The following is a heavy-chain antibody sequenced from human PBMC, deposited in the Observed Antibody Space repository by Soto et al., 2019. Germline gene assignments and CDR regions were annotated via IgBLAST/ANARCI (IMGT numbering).Heavy chain of an antibody. CDR1: GFTFSSYG. V-gene: IGHV3-30*18. CDR3: AKDSNDFWSGYYAAYGMDV. J-gene: IGHJ6*02. D-gene: IGHD3-3*01. CDR2: ISYDGSNK. Sequence: GGSLRLSCAASGFTFSSYGMHWVHQAPGKGLEWVAVISYDGSNKYYADSVKGRFTISRDNSKNTLYLQMNSLRAEDTAVYYCAKDSNDFWSGYYAAYGMDVWGQGTTVTVSS.